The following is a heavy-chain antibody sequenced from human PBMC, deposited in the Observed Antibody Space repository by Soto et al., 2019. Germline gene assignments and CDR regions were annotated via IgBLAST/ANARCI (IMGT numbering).Heavy chain of an antibody. V-gene: IGHV4-34*01. CDR2: INHSGST. J-gene: IGHJ6*03. Sequence: SETLSLTCAVYGGSFSGYYWSWIRQPPGKGLEWIGEINHSGSTNYNPSLKSRVTISVDTSKNQFSLKLSSVTAADTAVYYCARGSRYNWNYYYYYYMDVWGKGTTVTVSS. CDR1: GGSFSGYY. CDR3: ARGSRYNWNYYYYYYMDV. D-gene: IGHD1-20*01.